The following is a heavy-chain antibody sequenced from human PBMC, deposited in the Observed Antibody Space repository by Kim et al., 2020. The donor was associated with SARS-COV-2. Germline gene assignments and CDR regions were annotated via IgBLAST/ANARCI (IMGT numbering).Heavy chain of an antibody. V-gene: IGHV4-39*01. D-gene: IGHD6-19*01. CDR3: ARHVIAVAADYFDY. CDR1: GASITSNNYY. J-gene: IGHJ4*02. CDR2: IYYSGST. Sequence: SETLSLTCTVSGASITSNNYYWGWIRQPPGKGLEWIGTIYYSGSTYYNPSLKSRVTISVDTSKGQFSLKLSSVTAADTSVYYCARHVIAVAADYFDYWGQGTLVTVSS.